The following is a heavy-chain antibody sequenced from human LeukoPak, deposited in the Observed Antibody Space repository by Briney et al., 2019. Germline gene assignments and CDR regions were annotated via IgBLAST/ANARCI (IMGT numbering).Heavy chain of an antibody. CDR3: AREDYSSGWSGKNDY. Sequence: GGSLRPSCAASGFSFSNYWMSWVRQAPGKGLEWVANIKEDGSEKYYVDSVKGRFTISRDNAKNSLYLHMNSLRAEDTAVYYCAREDYSSGWSGKNDYWGQGTLVTVSS. CDR2: IKEDGSEK. V-gene: IGHV3-7*01. D-gene: IGHD6-19*01. J-gene: IGHJ4*02. CDR1: GFSFSNYW.